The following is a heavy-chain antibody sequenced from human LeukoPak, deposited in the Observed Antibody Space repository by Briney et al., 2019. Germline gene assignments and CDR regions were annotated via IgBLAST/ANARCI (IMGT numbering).Heavy chain of an antibody. CDR2: ISSSGDT. Sequence: GGSLRLSCAASGLRFSGYGMNWVRQAPGKGLEWASFISSSGDTSYADSVKGRFTISRDNAKNSLFLQMNSLRDEDTAVYYCAKDLRRSGYSTGMDVWGQGTTVTVSS. V-gene: IGHV3-48*02. CDR3: AKDLRRSGYSTGMDV. CDR1: GLRFSGYG. J-gene: IGHJ6*02. D-gene: IGHD3-3*01.